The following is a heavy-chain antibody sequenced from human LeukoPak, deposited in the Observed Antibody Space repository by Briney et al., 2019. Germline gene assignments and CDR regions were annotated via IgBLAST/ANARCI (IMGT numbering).Heavy chain of an antibody. V-gene: IGHV4-59*01. CDR3: AARCLYCRDLNALNY. Sequence: PSETLSLTCTVSGGSISSYYWSWIRQPPGKGLERIGYIYYSGSTNYNPSLKSRVTISVDTSKNQFSLKLSSVTAADTAVYYCAARCLYCRDLNALNYWGQGTLVTVSS. D-gene: IGHD2-15*01. CDR2: IYYSGST. J-gene: IGHJ4*02. CDR1: GGSISSYY.